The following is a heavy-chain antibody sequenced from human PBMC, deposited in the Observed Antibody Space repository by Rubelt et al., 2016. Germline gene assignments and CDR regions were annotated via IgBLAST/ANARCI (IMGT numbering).Heavy chain of an antibody. CDR3: ARHPSNYDSSGHDAFDI. V-gene: IGHV4-59*08. Sequence: QVQLQESGPGLVKPSETLSLTCTVSGGSISSYYWSWIRQPPGNGLEWIGYIYYSGSTNYNPSLKSRVTISVDTSKNQFSLKLSSVTAADTAVYYCARHPSNYDSSGHDAFDIWGQGTMVTVSS. D-gene: IGHD3-22*01. CDR2: IYYSGST. CDR1: GGSISSYY. J-gene: IGHJ3*02.